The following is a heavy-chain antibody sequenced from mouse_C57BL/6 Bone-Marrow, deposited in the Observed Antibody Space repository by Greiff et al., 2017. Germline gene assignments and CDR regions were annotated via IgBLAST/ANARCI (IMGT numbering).Heavy chain of an antibody. CDR2: ISDGGSYT. CDR3: ARENCYAMDY. D-gene: IGHD4-1*01. Sequence: EVQVVESGGGLVKPGGSLKLSCAASGFTFSSYAMSWVRQTPEKRLEWVATISDGGSYTYYPDNVKGRFTISRDNAKNNLYLQMSHLKSEDTAMYYCARENCYAMDYWGQGTSVTVSS. CDR1: GFTFSSYA. V-gene: IGHV5-4*01. J-gene: IGHJ4*01.